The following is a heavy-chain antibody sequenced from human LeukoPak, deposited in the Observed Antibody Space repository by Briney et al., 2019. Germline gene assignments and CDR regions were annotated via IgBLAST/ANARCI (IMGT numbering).Heavy chain of an antibody. CDR1: GFTFSSYS. Sequence: GGSLRLSCAASGFTFSSYSMNWVRQAPGKGLEWVANIKQDGSEKYYVDSVKGRFTISRDNAKNSLYLQMNSLRAEDTAVYYCARGYYGILTGLDAFDIWGQGTMVTVSS. CDR2: IKQDGSEK. D-gene: IGHD3-9*01. J-gene: IGHJ3*02. V-gene: IGHV3-7*01. CDR3: ARGYYGILTGLDAFDI.